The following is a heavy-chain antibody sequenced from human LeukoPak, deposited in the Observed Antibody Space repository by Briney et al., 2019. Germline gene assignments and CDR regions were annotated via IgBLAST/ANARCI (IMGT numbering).Heavy chain of an antibody. CDR1: GGSFSGYY. V-gene: IGHV4-34*01. CDR3: ARIIAAAGEGAFDI. CDR2: TNHSGST. J-gene: IGHJ3*02. D-gene: IGHD6-13*01. Sequence: PSETLSLTCAVYGGSFSGYYWSWIRQPPGKGLEWIGETNHSGSTNYNPSLKSRVTISVDTSKNQFSLKLSSVTAADTAVYYCARIIAAAGEGAFDIWGQGTMVTVSS.